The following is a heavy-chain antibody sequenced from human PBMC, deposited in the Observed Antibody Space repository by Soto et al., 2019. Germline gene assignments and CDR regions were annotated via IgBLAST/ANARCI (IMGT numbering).Heavy chain of an antibody. D-gene: IGHD2-2*01. V-gene: IGHV4-31*03. J-gene: IGHJ4*02. Sequence: KPSETLSLTCTVSGGSISSGGYYWSWIRQHPGKGLEWIGYVYYSGSTYYNPSLKSRVTISVDTSKNQFSLKLSSVTAADTAVYYCASSNPGPGVVVPAATHFDYWGQGTLVTVSS. CDR3: ASSNPGPGVVVPAATHFDY. CDR1: GGSISSGGYY. CDR2: VYYSGST.